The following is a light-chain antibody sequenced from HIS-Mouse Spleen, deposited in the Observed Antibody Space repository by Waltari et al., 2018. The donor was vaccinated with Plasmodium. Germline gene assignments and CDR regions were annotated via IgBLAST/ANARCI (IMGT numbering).Light chain of an antibody. V-gene: IGLV1-47*01. J-gene: IGLJ3*02. Sequence: QSVLTQPPSASGTPGQRVTISCSGSSSNIGSNYVYWYQQLPGTAPKLLIYRNNRRPSGGPDRVPGSKAGTSASLAISGLRSEDEADYYCAAWDDSLSGWVFGGGTKLTVL. CDR3: AAWDDSLSGWV. CDR2: RNN. CDR1: SSNIGSNY.